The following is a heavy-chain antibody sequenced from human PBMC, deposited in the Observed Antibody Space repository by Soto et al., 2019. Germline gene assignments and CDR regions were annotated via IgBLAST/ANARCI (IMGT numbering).Heavy chain of an antibody. CDR3: ARAQGGYSGSYRFDY. Sequence: QVQLVQSGAEVKKPGASVKVSCKASGYTFTSYAMHWVRQAPGQRLEWMGWINAGNGNKKYSQKFQGRVTITRDTSASTAYMELSSLRSEDTAVYYCARAQGGYSGSYRFDYWGQGTLVTVSS. V-gene: IGHV1-3*01. J-gene: IGHJ4*02. D-gene: IGHD1-26*01. CDR1: GYTFTSYA. CDR2: INAGNGNK.